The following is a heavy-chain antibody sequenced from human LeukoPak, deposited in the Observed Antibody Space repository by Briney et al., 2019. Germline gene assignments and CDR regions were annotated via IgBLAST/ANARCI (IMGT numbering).Heavy chain of an antibody. CDR1: GFTFSSYE. CDR3: AGVVEAAATPIYYMDV. D-gene: IGHD6-13*01. Sequence: GGSLRLSCEASGFTFSSYEMNWVRQAPGKGLEWVSYISSSGSTIYYADSVKGRFTISRDNAKNSLYLQMNSLRAEDTAVYYCAGVVEAAATPIYYMDVWGKGTTVTVSS. CDR2: ISSSGSTI. V-gene: IGHV3-48*03. J-gene: IGHJ6*03.